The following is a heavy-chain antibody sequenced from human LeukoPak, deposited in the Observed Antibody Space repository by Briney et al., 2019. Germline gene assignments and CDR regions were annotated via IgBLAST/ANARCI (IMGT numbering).Heavy chain of an antibody. CDR1: GGTFSSYA. V-gene: IGHV1-69*05. D-gene: IGHD3-22*01. CDR3: ASVPSDYYDSSGYFGY. J-gene: IGHJ4*02. CDR2: IIPIFGTA. Sequence: GASVTVSGKASGGTFSSYAISWVREAAGQGLEWMGGIIPIFGTAKYAQKFQGRVTITTDESTRTAYMELSSLRSEDTAVYYCASVPSDYYDSSGYFGYWGQGTLVTVSS.